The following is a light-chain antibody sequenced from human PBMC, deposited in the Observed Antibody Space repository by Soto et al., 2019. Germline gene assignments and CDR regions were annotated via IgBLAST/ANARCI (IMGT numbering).Light chain of an antibody. CDR1: SSNIGSNY. CDR2: RND. J-gene: IGLJ2*01. CDR3: SGWDDSLDGPV. Sequence: QAVVTQPPSASGTPGQRVTISCSGSSSNIGSNYIYWYQRVPGTAPTLLIYRNDQRPSGVPDRFSGSKSGTSASLAISGLRSEDEADYFCSGWDDSLDGPVFGGGTKLTVL. V-gene: IGLV1-47*01.